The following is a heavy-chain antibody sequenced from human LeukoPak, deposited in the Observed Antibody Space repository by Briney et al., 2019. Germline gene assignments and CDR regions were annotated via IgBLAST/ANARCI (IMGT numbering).Heavy chain of an antibody. V-gene: IGHV4-59*01. J-gene: IGHJ4*02. CDR3: ARGTVQQQLPIDY. D-gene: IGHD6-13*01. CDR1: GGSISSYY. Sequence: SETLSLTRTVSGGSISSYYWSWIRQPPGKGLEWIGYIYYSGSTNYNPSLKSRVTISVDTSKNQFSLKLSSVTAADTAVYYCARGTVQQQLPIDYWGQGTLVTVSS. CDR2: IYYSGST.